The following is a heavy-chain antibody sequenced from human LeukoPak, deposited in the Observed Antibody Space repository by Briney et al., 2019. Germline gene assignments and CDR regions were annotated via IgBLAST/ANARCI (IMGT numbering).Heavy chain of an antibody. CDR1: GFTFSSYT. D-gene: IGHD5-18*01. Sequence: GGSLRLSCAASGFTFSSYTMNWVRQAPGKGLEWVSIISSGSSYIHYADSVKGRFTISRDNAKNSLYLQMNSLRAEDTAVYYCARDTGQGGYSYGYYYWGQGTLVTVSS. V-gene: IGHV3-21*01. CDR3: ARDTGQGGYSYGYYY. J-gene: IGHJ4*02. CDR2: ISSGSSYI.